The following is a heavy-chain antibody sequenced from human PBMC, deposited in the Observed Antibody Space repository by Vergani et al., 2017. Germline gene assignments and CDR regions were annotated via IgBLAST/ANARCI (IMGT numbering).Heavy chain of an antibody. CDR3: AKDRVDYVWGQGGRDYFDY. V-gene: IGHV3-9*01. CDR2: ISWNSGST. CDR1: GFTFSSYA. J-gene: IGHJ4*02. Sequence: EVQLLESGGGLVQPGGSLRLSCAASGFTFSSYAMSWVRQAPGKGLEWVSGISWNSGSTGYADSVKGRFTISRDNAKNSLYLQMNSLRAEATALYYCAKDRVDYVWGQGGRDYFDYWGQGTLVTVSS. D-gene: IGHD3-16*01.